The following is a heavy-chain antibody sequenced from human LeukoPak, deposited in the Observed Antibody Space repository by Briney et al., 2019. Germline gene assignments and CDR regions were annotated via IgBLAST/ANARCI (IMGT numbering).Heavy chain of an antibody. CDR1: GGSFSGYY. J-gene: IGHJ4*02. CDR2: INHSGST. CDR3: ARRRARNFADY. D-gene: IGHD1-14*01. Sequence: SETLSLTCAVYGGSFSGYYWSWIRHPPGKGLEWIGEINHSGSTNYNPSLKSRVTISVDTSKNQFSLKLSSVTAADTAVYYCARRRARNFADYWGQGTLVTVSS. V-gene: IGHV4-34*01.